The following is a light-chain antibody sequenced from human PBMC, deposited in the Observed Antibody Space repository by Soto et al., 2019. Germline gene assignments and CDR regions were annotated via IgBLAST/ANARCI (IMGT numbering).Light chain of an antibody. CDR2: DNS. V-gene: IGLV1-40*01. CDR3: QSYDSRLSAVV. J-gene: IGLJ2*01. Sequence: SVLTQPPSVSGAPGQRVTISCTGNSSNIGAGFDVHWYQQLPGTAPKLLIYDNSNRPSGVPDRFSGFKSGTSASLAITGLQAEDGTDYYCQSYDSRLSAVVFGGGTKLTVL. CDR1: SSNIGAGFD.